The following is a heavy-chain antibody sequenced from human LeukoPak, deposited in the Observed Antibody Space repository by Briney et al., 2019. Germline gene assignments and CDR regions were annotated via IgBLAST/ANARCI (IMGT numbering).Heavy chain of an antibody. V-gene: IGHV1-69*04. J-gene: IGHJ6*02. D-gene: IGHD3-10*01. CDR1: GGTFSSYA. Sequence: ASVKVSCKASGGTFSSYAISWVRQAPGQGLEWMGRIIPILGIANYAQKFQGRVTITADKSTSTAYMELSSLRSEDTAVYYCARDRGPGYGMDVWGQGTTVTVSS. CDR3: ARDRGPGYGMDV. CDR2: IIPILGIA.